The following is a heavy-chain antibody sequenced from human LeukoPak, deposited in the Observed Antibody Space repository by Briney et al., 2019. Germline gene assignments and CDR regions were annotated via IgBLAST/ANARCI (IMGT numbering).Heavy chain of an antibody. J-gene: IGHJ4*02. Sequence: PGRSLRLSCAVSGFTFSSYGMHWVRQAPGKGLEWVAVVSYDGSNKYSADSVKGRFTISRDNSKNTLYLQMNSLRAEDTAVYYCAKQLGYCSDGSCYFPYWGQGTLVTVSS. CDR3: AKQLGYCSDGSCYFPY. D-gene: IGHD2-15*01. CDR1: GFTFSSYG. V-gene: IGHV3-30*18. CDR2: VSYDGSNK.